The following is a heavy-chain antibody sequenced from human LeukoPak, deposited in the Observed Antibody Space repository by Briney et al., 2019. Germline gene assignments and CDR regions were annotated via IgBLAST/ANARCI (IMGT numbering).Heavy chain of an antibody. V-gene: IGHV4-39*01. Sequence: PSETLSLTCIVSGVSIRSDTYYWGWIRQPPGKGLEWIGNYHNGNSYYNPSLKSRVTISEDTSGNQFSLRVTSVTAADTAVYYCARLRDSTGLYFYYYMDVWGEGTTVTVSS. CDR1: GVSIRSDTYY. D-gene: IGHD6-25*01. CDR3: ARLRDSTGLYFYYYMDV. J-gene: IGHJ6*03. CDR2: YHNGNS.